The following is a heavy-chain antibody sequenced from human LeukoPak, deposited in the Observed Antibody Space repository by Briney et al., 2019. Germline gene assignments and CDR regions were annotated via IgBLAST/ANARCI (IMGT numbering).Heavy chain of an antibody. D-gene: IGHD3-3*01. CDR1: GFTFSGYT. Sequence: GGSLRLSCAASGFTFSGYTLHWVRQAPGKGLEYVSAIISHGGSTHYADSVKGRFTVSRDNSKNTLYLQMDSLRAEDMAVYYCTRITMGATSANFYYYFLDAWGKGTTVTVSS. J-gene: IGHJ6*03. CDR3: TRITMGATSANFYYYFLDA. CDR2: IISHGGST. V-gene: IGHV3-64*02.